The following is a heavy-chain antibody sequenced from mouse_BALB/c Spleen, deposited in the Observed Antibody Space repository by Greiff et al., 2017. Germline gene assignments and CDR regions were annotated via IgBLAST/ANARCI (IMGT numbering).Heavy chain of an antibody. CDR1: GYTFSSYW. Sequence: QVQLQQSGAELMKPGASVKISCKATGYTFSSYWIEWVKQRPGHGLEWIGEILPGSGSTNYNEKFKGKATFTADTSSNTAYMQLSSLTSEDSAVYYCARRKSHRYDGAMDYWGQGTSVTVSS. D-gene: IGHD2-14*01. J-gene: IGHJ4*01. CDR2: ILPGSGST. V-gene: IGHV1-9*01. CDR3: ARRKSHRYDGAMDY.